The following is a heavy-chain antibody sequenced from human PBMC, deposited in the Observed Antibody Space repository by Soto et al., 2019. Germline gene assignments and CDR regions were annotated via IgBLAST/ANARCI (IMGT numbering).Heavy chain of an antibody. J-gene: IGHJ6*03. V-gene: IGHV4-61*01. Sequence: SETLSLTCTVSGGSVSGNVYWSWIRQPPGKGLEWIGYTYYRGGAKYNPSLNSRVTMSVDTSKNQFSLRLNSVTTTDTAVYYCAGGGSIVVATRRLMDVWGKGTTVTVSS. CDR2: TYYRGGA. D-gene: IGHD3-22*01. CDR3: AGGGSIVVATRRLMDV. CDR1: GGSVSGNVY.